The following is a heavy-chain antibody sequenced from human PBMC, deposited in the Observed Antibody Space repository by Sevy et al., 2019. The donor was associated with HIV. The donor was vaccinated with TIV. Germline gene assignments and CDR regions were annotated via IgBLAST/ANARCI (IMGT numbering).Heavy chain of an antibody. D-gene: IGHD1-1*01. V-gene: IGHV1-18*04. CDR1: GYTFTGYY. J-gene: IGHJ4*02. CDR2: ISTYNGNT. Sequence: ASVKVSCKASGYTFTGYYIYWVRQAPGQGLEWMGWISTYNGNTNYSQKFQGRVTVTTDTSTKTVYLELRSLRSDDTAVYFCARDRNWLDYWGQGTLVTVSS. CDR3: ARDRNWLDY.